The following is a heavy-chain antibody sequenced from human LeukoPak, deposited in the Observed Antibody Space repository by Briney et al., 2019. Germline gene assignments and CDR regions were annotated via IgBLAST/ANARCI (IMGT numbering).Heavy chain of an antibody. D-gene: IGHD3-22*01. CDR2: ISSSGSTI. Sequence: GGSLRLSCAASGFTFSDYYMSWIRQAPGKGLEWVSYISSSGSTIYYADSVKGRFTISRDNAKNSLYLQMNSLRAEDTAGYYCAGRDYYGCRGYYYGFDYWGQGTLVTVSS. CDR1: GFTFSDYY. J-gene: IGHJ4*02. V-gene: IGHV3-11*04. CDR3: AGRDYYGCRGYYYGFDY.